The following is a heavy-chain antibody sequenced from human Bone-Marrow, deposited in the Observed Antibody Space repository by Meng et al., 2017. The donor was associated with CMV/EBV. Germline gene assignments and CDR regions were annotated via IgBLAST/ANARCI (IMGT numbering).Heavy chain of an antibody. D-gene: IGHD3-16*02. J-gene: IGHJ4*02. V-gene: IGHV2-5*01. CDR2: IYWNDDK. Sequence: SGPTLVKPTQTLTLTCTFSGFSLRTSGAGVGWMRQPPGKALELLALIYWNDDKNYSPSLRGRLTMTKDTSRNLVVLKMTNMDPVDTATYYCAHGRRYYNYIWGSYRPVFDYWGQGILVTVSS. CDR1: GFSLRTSGAG. CDR3: AHGRRYYNYIWGSYRPVFDY.